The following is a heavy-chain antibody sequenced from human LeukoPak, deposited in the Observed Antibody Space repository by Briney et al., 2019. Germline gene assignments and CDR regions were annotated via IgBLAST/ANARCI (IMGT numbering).Heavy chain of an antibody. CDR2: INPSGGST. V-gene: IGHV1-46*01. Sequence: ASVKVSCKASGYTFTSYYMHWVRQAPGQGLEWMGIINPSGGSTSYAQKFQGRVTMTRDTSTSTVYMELSSLRSEDTAVYYCARDVENYYDSHDLDYWGQGTRVTVSS. CDR3: ARDVENYYDSHDLDY. D-gene: IGHD3-22*01. J-gene: IGHJ4*02. CDR1: GYTFTSYY.